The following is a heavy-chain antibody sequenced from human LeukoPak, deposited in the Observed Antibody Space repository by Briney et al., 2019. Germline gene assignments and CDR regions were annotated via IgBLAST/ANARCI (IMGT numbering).Heavy chain of an antibody. CDR1: GGSISRYY. CDR3: ARSIWFGELLPDY. CDR2: IYYSGST. V-gene: IGHV4-59*08. Sequence: SETLSLTCTVSGGSISRYYWSWIRQPPGKGLEWIGYIYYSGSTNYNPSLKSRVTISVDTSKNQFSLKLSSVTAADTAVYYCARSIWFGELLPDYWGQGTLVTVSS. D-gene: IGHD3-10*01. J-gene: IGHJ4*02.